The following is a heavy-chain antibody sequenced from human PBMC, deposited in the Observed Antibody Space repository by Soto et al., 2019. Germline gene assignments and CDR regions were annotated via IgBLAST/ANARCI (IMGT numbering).Heavy chain of an antibody. CDR1: GGSISSSSYY. D-gene: IGHD3-10*01. CDR3: ASILVRGYYYYYYMDV. Sequence: PSETLSLTCTVSGGSISSSSYYWGWIRQPPGKGLEWIGSIYYSGSTYYNPSLKSRVTISVDTSKNQFSLKLSSVTAADTAVYYCASILVRGYYYYYYMDVWGKGTTVTVSS. J-gene: IGHJ6*03. CDR2: IYYSGST. V-gene: IGHV4-39*01.